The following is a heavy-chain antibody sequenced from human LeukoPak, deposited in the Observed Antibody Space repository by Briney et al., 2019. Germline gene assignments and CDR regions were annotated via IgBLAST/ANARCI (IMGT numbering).Heavy chain of an antibody. J-gene: IGHJ4*02. CDR1: GGSISSYY. D-gene: IGHD1-26*01. Sequence: SETLSLTCTVSGGSISSYYWSWIRQPPGKGLEWIGYIYYSGSTNYNPSLKSRVTISLDTSKNQFSLKLSSVTAADTAVYYCARDVGATPGYFDYWGQGTLVTVSS. V-gene: IGHV4-59*01. CDR2: IYYSGST. CDR3: ARDVGATPGYFDY.